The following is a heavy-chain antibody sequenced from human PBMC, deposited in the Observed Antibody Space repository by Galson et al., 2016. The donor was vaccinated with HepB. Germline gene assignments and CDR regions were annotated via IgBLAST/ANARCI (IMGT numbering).Heavy chain of an antibody. D-gene: IGHD3-16*01. CDR1: GFSYSTSG. CDR2: ITGSGDAN. CDR3: GKHGGFDY. Sequence: SLRLSCAASGFSYSTSGMSWVRQTPGRGLEWVSGITGSGDANHYADSVRGRFTISRDNSKNPLYLYMNSLRAGDTAVYYCGKHGGFDYWGQGDLVTVSS. V-gene: IGHV3-23*01. J-gene: IGHJ4*02.